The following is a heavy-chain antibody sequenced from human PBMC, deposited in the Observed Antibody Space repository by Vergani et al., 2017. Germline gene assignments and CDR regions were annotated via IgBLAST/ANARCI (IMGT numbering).Heavy chain of an antibody. CDR1: GFTFSDYG. V-gene: IGHV3-30*02. J-gene: IGHJ5*02. Sequence: QVHLVESGGGVVQPGGSLRLSCAASGFTFSDYGVHWVRQAPGKGLEWVAFIRIDGSEQYYADSVKGRFTVSRDNSKYTLYLQIHSLRPEDTAVYYCAKDLSRNNWFDPWGQGTLVTVSS. D-gene: IGHD3-16*02. CDR2: IRIDGSEQ. CDR3: AKDLSRNNWFDP.